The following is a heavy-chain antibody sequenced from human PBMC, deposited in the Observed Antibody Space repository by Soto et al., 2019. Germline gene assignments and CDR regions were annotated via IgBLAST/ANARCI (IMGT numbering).Heavy chain of an antibody. Sequence: QVQLQESGPGLVKPSGTLSLTCAVSGDSVFDGRWWSWVRLPPGKGLEWIGETHHNGGTNYNPSLQSRVTISVDKSNNHFSLNLTSVTAADTAVYYCAREGGYRLEYWGQGTLVTVSS. CDR2: THHNGGT. CDR3: AREGGYRLEY. V-gene: IGHV4-4*02. D-gene: IGHD5-12*01. J-gene: IGHJ4*02. CDR1: GDSVFDGRW.